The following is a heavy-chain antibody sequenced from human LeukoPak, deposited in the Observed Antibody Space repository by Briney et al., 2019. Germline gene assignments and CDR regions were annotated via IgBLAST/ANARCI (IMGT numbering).Heavy chain of an antibody. CDR1: GFTFSSYG. D-gene: IGHD3-10*01. Sequence: GGSLRLSCAASGFTFSSYGMSWVRQAPGKGLEWVSAIGGRDGSTYYADPVKGRFTISRDNSKNTLYVQMNSLRAEDTAVYYCAKGHYYGSGSLDYWGQGTLVTVSS. CDR3: AKGHYYGSGSLDY. CDR2: IGGRDGST. V-gene: IGHV3-23*01. J-gene: IGHJ4*02.